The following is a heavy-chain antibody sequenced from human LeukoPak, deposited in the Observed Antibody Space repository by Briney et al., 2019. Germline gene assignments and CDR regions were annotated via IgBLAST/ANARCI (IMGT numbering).Heavy chain of an antibody. V-gene: IGHV3-23*01. CDR3: AKRRSGMIVVVPAAKDY. CDR2: ISGGGDIT. Sequence: GGSLRLSCAASGFIFSSYDMSWVRQAPGKGLEWVSTISGGGDITYYADSVKGRFTISRDNSKNTLYLQMNSLRAEDTAVYYCAKRRSGMIVVVPAAKDYWGQGTLVTVSS. J-gene: IGHJ4*02. D-gene: IGHD2-2*01. CDR1: GFIFSSYD.